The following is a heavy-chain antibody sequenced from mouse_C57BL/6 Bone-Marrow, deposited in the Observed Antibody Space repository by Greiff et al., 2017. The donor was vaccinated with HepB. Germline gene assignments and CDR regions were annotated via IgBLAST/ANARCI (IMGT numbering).Heavy chain of an antibody. CDR1: GYAFSSSW. V-gene: IGHV1-82*01. CDR3: ASIYYDYPAWFAY. Sequence: QVQLQQSGPELVKPGASVKISCKASGYAFSSSWMNWVKQRPGKGLEWIGRIYPGDGDTNYNGKFKGKATLTADKSSSTAYMQLSSLTSDDSAVYFCASIYYDYPAWFAYWGQGTLVTVSA. D-gene: IGHD2-4*01. CDR2: IYPGDGDT. J-gene: IGHJ3*01.